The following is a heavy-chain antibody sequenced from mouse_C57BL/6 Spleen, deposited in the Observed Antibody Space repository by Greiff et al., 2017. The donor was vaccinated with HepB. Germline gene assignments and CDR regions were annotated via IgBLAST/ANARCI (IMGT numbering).Heavy chain of an antibody. CDR3: ASDYRYYYAMDY. Sequence: VQLQQSGPELVKPGASVKISCKASGYSFTGYYMHWVKQSPEKSLEWIGEINPSTGGTTYNQKFKAKATLTVDKSSSTAYMQLKSLTSEDSAVYYCASDYRYYYAMDYWGQGTSVTVSS. CDR2: INPSTGGT. V-gene: IGHV1-42*01. CDR1: GYSFTGYY. D-gene: IGHD2-13*01. J-gene: IGHJ4*01.